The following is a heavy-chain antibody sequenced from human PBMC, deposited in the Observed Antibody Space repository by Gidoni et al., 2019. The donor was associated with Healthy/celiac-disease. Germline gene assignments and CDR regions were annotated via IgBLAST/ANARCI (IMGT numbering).Heavy chain of an antibody. Sequence: QVQLQESGPGLVKPSETLSLTCTVSGGSISSYYWSWIRQPPGKGLEWIGYIYYSGSTNYNPSLKSRVTISVDTSKNQFSLKLSSVTAADTAVYYCARDACRGCGAFDIWGQGTMVTVSS. CDR1: GGSISSYY. J-gene: IGHJ3*02. D-gene: IGHD2-15*01. CDR3: ARDACRGCGAFDI. CDR2: IYYSGST. V-gene: IGHV4-59*01.